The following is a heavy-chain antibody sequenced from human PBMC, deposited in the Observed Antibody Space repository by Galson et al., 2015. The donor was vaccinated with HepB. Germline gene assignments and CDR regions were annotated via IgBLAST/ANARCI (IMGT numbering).Heavy chain of an antibody. Sequence: SLRLSCAASGFTFSSYGMHWARQAPGKGLEWVAVIWYDGSNKYCADSVKGRFTISRDNSKNTLYLQMNSLRAEDTAVYYCARGSDYSFDYWGQGTLVTVSS. CDR3: ARGSDYSFDY. D-gene: IGHD3-10*01. J-gene: IGHJ4*02. V-gene: IGHV3-33*08. CDR1: GFTFSSYG. CDR2: IWYDGSNK.